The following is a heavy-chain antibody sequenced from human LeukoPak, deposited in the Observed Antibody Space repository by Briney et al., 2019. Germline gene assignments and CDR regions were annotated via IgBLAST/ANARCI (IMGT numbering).Heavy chain of an antibody. CDR3: TTGGSGTGPLDC. CDR1: GLNFNNAW. D-gene: IGHD6-13*01. J-gene: IGHJ4*02. V-gene: IGHV3-15*05. Sequence: GGSLRLSCAASGLNFNNAWMSWVRQAPGKGLEWVGRIKSKTAGGITDYAAPVKGRFTISRDDSENTLYLKMNSVKTEDIGVYYCTTGGSGTGPLDCWGQGTLVTVSS. CDR2: IKSKTAGGIT.